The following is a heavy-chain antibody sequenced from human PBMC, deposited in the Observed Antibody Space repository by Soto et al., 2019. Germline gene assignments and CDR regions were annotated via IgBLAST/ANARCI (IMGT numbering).Heavy chain of an antibody. CDR3: TTGGLVVTAIWD. CDR1: GFTFSNVW. Sequence: EAQLVESGGGLVKPGGSLRLSCAASGFTFSNVWMNWVRQAPGKGLEWVGHIKSKTDGGTTDYAAPVKGRFTISRDDSGNTLYLQMNSLKTEDTAMYYCTTGGLVVTAIWDWGQGTLVTVSS. V-gene: IGHV3-15*01. CDR2: IKSKTDGGTT. J-gene: IGHJ4*02. D-gene: IGHD2-21*02.